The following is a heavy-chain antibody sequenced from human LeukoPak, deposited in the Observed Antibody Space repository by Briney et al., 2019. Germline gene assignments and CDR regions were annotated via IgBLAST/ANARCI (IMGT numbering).Heavy chain of an antibody. CDR3: ARGGTVTTGDY. J-gene: IGHJ4*02. V-gene: IGHV4-59*01. Sequence: SETLSPTCTVSGGSISSYYWSWIRQPPGKGLEWIGYIYYSGSTNYNPSLKSRVTISVDTSKNQFSLKLSSVTAADTAVYYCARGGTVTTGDYWGQGTLVTVSS. CDR1: GGSISSYY. D-gene: IGHD4-17*01. CDR2: IYYSGST.